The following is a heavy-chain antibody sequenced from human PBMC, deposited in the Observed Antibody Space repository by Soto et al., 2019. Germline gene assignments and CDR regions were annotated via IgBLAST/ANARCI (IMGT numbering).Heavy chain of an antibody. V-gene: IGHV1-18*01. CDR1: GYTFTSYG. J-gene: IGHJ6*02. Sequence: ASVKVSCKASGYTFTSYGISWVRQAPGQGLEWMGWISGYNGDTTYAQKFQGRVTMTIDTSTSTAYMELRSLTSDDTAVYYCAKNGQPPYYYYGLDVWGQGTKVTVS. CDR2: ISGYNGDT. D-gene: IGHD2-8*01. CDR3: AKNGQPPYYYYGLDV.